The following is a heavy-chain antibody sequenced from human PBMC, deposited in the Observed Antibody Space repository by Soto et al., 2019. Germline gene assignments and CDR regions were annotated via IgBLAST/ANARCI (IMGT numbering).Heavy chain of an antibody. Sequence: ASVKVSCKASGYTFTSYDINWVRQATGQGLEWMGWMNPNSGKTNYAQKLQGRVTMTTDTSTSTAYMELRSLRSDDTAVYYCARLTMAQDAFDIWGQGTMVTVSS. CDR1: GYTFTSYD. J-gene: IGHJ3*02. D-gene: IGHD3-10*01. CDR2: MNPNSGKT. CDR3: ARLTMAQDAFDI. V-gene: IGHV1-18*01.